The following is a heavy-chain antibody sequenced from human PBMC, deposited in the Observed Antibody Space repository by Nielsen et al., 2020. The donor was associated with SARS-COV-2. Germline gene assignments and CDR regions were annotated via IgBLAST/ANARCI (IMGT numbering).Heavy chain of an antibody. CDR2: ISYDGSNK. CDR3: ARAIGGRDSY. Sequence: GGSLRLSCAASGFTFSSYGMHWVRQAPGKGLEWVAVISYDGSNKYYADSVKGRFTISRDNAKNSLYLQMNSLRVEDTATYHCARAIGGRDSYWGQGTLVTVSS. V-gene: IGHV3-30*03. CDR1: GFTFSSYG. J-gene: IGHJ4*02. D-gene: IGHD1-26*01.